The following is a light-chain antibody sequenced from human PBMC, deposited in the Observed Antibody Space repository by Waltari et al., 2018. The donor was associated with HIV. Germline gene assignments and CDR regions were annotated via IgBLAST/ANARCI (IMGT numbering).Light chain of an antibody. V-gene: IGKV3-15*01. CDR1: QSVSRN. CDR2: GAS. Sequence: EIVMTQSPATLSVSPGERATLSCRASQSVSRNLGWYQQKPGQAPRLLIYGASMRATGIAARFSGSGSGTEFTLTISTLEPEDFAVYYCHHRGNWPLYTFGQGTNLEIK. CDR3: HHRGNWPLYT. J-gene: IGKJ2*01.